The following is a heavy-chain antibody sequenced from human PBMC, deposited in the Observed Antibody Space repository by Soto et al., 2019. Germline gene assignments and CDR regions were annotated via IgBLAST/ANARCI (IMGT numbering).Heavy chain of an antibody. V-gene: IGHV4-39*01. CDR1: GGSISSSSYY. CDR2: IHYSGST. D-gene: IGHD3-22*01. Sequence: PSETLSLTCIVSGGSISSSSYYWGWIRQPPGKGLEWIGSIHYSGSTYYNPSLKSRVTISVDTSKNQFSLKLSSVTAADTAVYYCAVLTYYYDSSVLVFGYDAFDIWGQGTMVTVSS. CDR3: AVLTYYYDSSVLVFGYDAFDI. J-gene: IGHJ3*02.